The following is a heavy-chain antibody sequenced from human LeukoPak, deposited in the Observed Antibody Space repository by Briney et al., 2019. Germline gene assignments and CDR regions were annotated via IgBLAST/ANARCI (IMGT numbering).Heavy chain of an antibody. CDR1: GGTFSSYA. CDR2: IIPIFGTA. J-gene: IGHJ4*02. D-gene: IGHD1-26*01. V-gene: IGHV1-69*05. Sequence: ASVKVSCKASGGTFSSYAISWVRQAPGQGLEWMGGIIPIFGTANYAQKLQGRVTMTTDTSTSTAYMELRSLRSDDTAVYYCARGDWELLDHLDYWGQGTLVTVSS. CDR3: ARGDWELLDHLDY.